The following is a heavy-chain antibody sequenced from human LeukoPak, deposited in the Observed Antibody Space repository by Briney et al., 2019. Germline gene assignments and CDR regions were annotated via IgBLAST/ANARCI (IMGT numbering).Heavy chain of an antibody. CDR2: IGVTGDT. Sequence: PGGSLRLSCAASGFAFSGYDMHWVRQSTGKSLEWVSAIGVTGDTYYPDSVKGRFTMSRENAKNSLFLRMNSLRAGDTAVYYCARGYVHAFDLWGQGTMVTISS. D-gene: IGHD3-16*01. CDR3: ARGYVHAFDL. J-gene: IGHJ3*01. CDR1: GFAFSGYD. V-gene: IGHV3-13*04.